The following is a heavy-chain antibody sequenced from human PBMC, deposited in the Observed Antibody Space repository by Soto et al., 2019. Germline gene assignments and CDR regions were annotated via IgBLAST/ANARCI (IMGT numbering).Heavy chain of an antibody. D-gene: IGHD3-3*01. V-gene: IGHV3-23*01. Sequence: GSLRLSCAASGFTFSSYAMSWVRQAPGKGLEWVSAISGSGGSTYYADSVKGRFTISRDNSKNTLYLQMNSLRAEDTAAYYCAKDFWSGYYYYYYGMDVWGQGTTVTVSS. J-gene: IGHJ6*02. CDR2: ISGSGGST. CDR3: AKDFWSGYYYYYYGMDV. CDR1: GFTFSSYA.